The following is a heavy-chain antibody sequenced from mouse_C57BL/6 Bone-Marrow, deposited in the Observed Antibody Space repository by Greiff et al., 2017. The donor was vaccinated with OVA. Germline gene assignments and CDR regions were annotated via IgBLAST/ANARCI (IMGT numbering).Heavy chain of an antibody. V-gene: IGHV5-15*01. Sequence: EVKLVESGGGLVQPGGSLKLSCAASGFTFSDYGMAWVRQAPRKGPAWVAFISNLAYSIYYADTVTGRFTISRENAKNTLYLEMSSLRSEDTAMYYCARGGYGSSPYAMDYWGQGTSVTVSS. J-gene: IGHJ4*01. D-gene: IGHD1-1*01. CDR1: GFTFSDYG. CDR3: ARGGYGSSPYAMDY. CDR2: ISNLAYSI.